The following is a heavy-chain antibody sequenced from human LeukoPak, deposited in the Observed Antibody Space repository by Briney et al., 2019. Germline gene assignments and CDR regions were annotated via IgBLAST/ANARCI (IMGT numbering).Heavy chain of an antibody. V-gene: IGHV3-30*18. Sequence: GGSLRLSCAASGFTFSSYGMHWVRQAPGKGLEWVAVISYDGSNKYYADSVKGRFTISRDNAKNSLYLQMDSLRTEDTALYYCVKSGGYATAIRYFDLWGRGTLVTVSS. CDR3: VKSGGYATAIRYFDL. D-gene: IGHD2-21*02. J-gene: IGHJ2*01. CDR2: ISYDGSNK. CDR1: GFTFSSYG.